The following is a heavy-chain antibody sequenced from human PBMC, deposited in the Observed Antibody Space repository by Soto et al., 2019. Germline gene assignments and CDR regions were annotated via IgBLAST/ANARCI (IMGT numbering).Heavy chain of an antibody. CDR1: GFTFSSYW. CDR3: ARDPHYRNYYGSGSYSMALFDY. Sequence: HPGGSLRLSCAASGFTFSSYWMSWVRQAPGKGLEWVANIKQDGSEKYYVDSVKGRFTISRDNAKNSLYLQMNSLRAEDTAVYYCARDPHYRNYYGSGSYSMALFDYWGQGTLVTVSS. D-gene: IGHD3-10*01. J-gene: IGHJ4*02. CDR2: IKQDGSEK. V-gene: IGHV3-7*01.